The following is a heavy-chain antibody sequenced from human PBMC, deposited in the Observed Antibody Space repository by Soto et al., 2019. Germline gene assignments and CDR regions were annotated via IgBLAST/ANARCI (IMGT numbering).Heavy chain of an antibody. Sequence: ASVKVSCKASGYTFTGSYMHWVRQAPGQGLEWMGWINPNSGGTNYAQKFQGRVTMTRDTSISTAYMELSRLRSDDTAVYYCAREAMVRGVISYYGMDVWGQGTTVTVSS. CDR3: AREAMVRGVISYYGMDV. CDR1: GYTFTGSY. CDR2: INPNSGGT. J-gene: IGHJ6*02. D-gene: IGHD3-10*01. V-gene: IGHV1-2*02.